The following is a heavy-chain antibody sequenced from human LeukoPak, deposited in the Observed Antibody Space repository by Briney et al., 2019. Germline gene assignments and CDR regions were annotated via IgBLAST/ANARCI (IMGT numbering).Heavy chain of an antibody. D-gene: IGHD2-21*01. CDR2: INHSGST. Sequence: PSETLSLTCTVSGGSISSSSYYWGWIRQPPGKGLEWIGEINHSGSTNYNPSLKSRVTISVDTSKNQFSLKLSSVTAADTAVYYCARLVLRWWQWFDPWGQGTLVTVSS. V-gene: IGHV4-39*07. CDR1: GGSISSSSYY. J-gene: IGHJ5*02. CDR3: ARLVLRWWQWFDP.